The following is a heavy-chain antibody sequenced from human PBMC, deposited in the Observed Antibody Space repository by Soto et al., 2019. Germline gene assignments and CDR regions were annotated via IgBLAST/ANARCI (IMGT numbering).Heavy chain of an antibody. Sequence: NPGGSLRLSCAASGFTFSSYSMNWVRQAPGKGLEWVSSISSSSSYIYYADSVKGRFTISRDNAKNSLYLQMNSLRAEDTAVYYCARDSSSFIIHYYYGMDVWGQGTTVTVSS. CDR1: GFTFSSYS. J-gene: IGHJ6*02. D-gene: IGHD6-13*01. V-gene: IGHV3-21*01. CDR3: ARDSSSFIIHYYYGMDV. CDR2: ISSSSSYI.